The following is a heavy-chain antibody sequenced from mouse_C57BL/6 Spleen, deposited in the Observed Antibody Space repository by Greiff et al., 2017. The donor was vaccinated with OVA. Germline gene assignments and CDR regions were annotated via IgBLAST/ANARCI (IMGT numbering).Heavy chain of an antibody. D-gene: IGHD4-1*01. J-gene: IGHJ4*01. CDR1: GYAFSSYW. CDR2: IYPGDGDT. CDR3: ARASNWGAMDY. V-gene: IGHV1-80*01. Sequence: VQLQQSGAELVKPGASVKISCKASGYAFSSYWMNWVKQRPGKGLEWIGQIYPGDGDTNYNGKFKGKATLTADKSSSTAYMQLSSLTSEDSAVYFCARASNWGAMDYWGQGTSVTVSS.